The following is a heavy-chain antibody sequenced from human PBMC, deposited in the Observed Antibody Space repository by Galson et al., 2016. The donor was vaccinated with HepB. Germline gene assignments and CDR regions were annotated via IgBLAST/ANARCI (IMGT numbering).Heavy chain of an antibody. Sequence: SVKVSCKASGYTFTNYYIRWVRQAPGQGLEWMGLINRSGGTIRYAQKFQGRVTMTRDTSTSTVYMELSSLRSEDPAVFYCARYGSGSFDYWGQGTLVTVSS. CDR2: INRSGGTI. CDR1: GYTFTNYY. D-gene: IGHD3-10*01. V-gene: IGHV1-46*01. J-gene: IGHJ4*02. CDR3: ARYGSGSFDY.